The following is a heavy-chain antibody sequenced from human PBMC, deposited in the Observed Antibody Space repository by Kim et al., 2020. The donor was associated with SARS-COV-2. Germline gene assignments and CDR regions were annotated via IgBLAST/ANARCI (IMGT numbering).Heavy chain of an antibody. V-gene: IGHV3-21*01. J-gene: IGHJ4*02. CDR2: ISSSSSYI. CDR3: ARDPVLTGYFPDPNPTN. D-gene: IGHD3-9*01. Sequence: GGSLRLSCAASGFTFSSYSMNWVRQAPGKGLEWVSSISSSSSYIYYADSVKGRFTISRDNAKNSLYLQMNSLRAEDTAVYYCARDPVLTGYFPDPNPTNWGQGTLVTVSS. CDR1: GFTFSSYS.